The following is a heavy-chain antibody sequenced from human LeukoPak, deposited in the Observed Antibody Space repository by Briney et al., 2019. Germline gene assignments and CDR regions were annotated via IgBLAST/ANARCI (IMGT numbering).Heavy chain of an antibody. CDR2: ISYDASEK. CDR1: GFTFSSYS. V-gene: IGHV3-30*04. J-gene: IGHJ4*02. CDR3: ARDNGEGYFGSGSFDY. D-gene: IGHD3-10*01. Sequence: AGRSLRLSCAASGFTFSSYSMHWVRQVPGKGLYWVTRISYDASEKYYADSVKGRFTISRDNSKNTLHLQMNSLRTEGTALYYCARDNGEGYFGSGSFDYWGQGILVIVSS.